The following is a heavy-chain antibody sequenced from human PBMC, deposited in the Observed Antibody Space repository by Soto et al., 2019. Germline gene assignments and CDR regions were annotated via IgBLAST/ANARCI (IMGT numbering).Heavy chain of an antibody. V-gene: IGHV1-69*13. CDR3: ARDQRRYYYGPGSYYLPPGYYGMDV. D-gene: IGHD3-10*01. J-gene: IGHJ6*02. CDR1: GGTFSSYA. CDR2: IIPIFGTA. Sequence: ASVKVSCKASGGTFSSYAISWVRQAPGQGLEWMGGIIPIFGTANYAQKFQGRVTITADESTSTAYMELSSLRSEDTAVYYCARDQRRYYYGPGSYYLPPGYYGMDVWGQGTTVTVSS.